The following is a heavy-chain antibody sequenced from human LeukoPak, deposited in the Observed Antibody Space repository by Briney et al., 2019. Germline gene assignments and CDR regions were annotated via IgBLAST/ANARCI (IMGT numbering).Heavy chain of an antibody. D-gene: IGHD6-13*01. CDR2: IYSGGSA. CDR1: GFNVSSNY. Sequence: GGSLRLSCAASGFNVSSNYMNWVRQAPGKGLEWVSVIYSGGSAYYADSVKGRFTISRDNSKNTLYLQMNSLRADDTAVYYCAKSPGYSSRGIDYWGQGTLVTVSS. V-gene: IGHV3-66*01. J-gene: IGHJ4*02. CDR3: AKSPGYSSRGIDY.